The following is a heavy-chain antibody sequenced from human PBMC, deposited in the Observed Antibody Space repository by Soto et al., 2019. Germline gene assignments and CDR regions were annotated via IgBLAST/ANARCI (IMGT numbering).Heavy chain of an antibody. D-gene: IGHD5-18*01. Sequence: QVQLQESGPGLVKPSQTLSVTCTVSGGSISSGDHYWNWIRQPPGKGLEWIGYIYYSGRTYYNPSLKSRVTITVDTSTNDFSLKLSSVTAADTAVYYCARTPRGYSSGGYGLDVWGQGTTVTV. CDR3: ARTPRGYSSGGYGLDV. J-gene: IGHJ6*02. V-gene: IGHV4-30-4*01. CDR1: GGSISSGDHY. CDR2: IYYSGRT.